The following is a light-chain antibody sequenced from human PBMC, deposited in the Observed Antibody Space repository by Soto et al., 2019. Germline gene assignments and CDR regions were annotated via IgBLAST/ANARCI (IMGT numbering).Light chain of an antibody. CDR1: NSDIGTYDY. Sequence: QSALTQPASVSGSPGQSITISCTGTNSDIGTYDYVSWYQKYPGTAPKLIMSEVRNRPSGVPSRFSGSKSGTTASLTISGLQAEDEAEYYCSSYTTSRTVIVGDGTKLTVL. J-gene: IGLJ2*01. CDR2: EVR. V-gene: IGLV2-14*01. CDR3: SSYTTSRTVI.